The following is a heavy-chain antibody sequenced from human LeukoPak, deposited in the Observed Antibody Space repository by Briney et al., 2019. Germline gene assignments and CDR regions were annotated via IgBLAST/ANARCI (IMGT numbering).Heavy chain of an antibody. Sequence: PSETLSLTCTVSGYSISSGYYWGWIRQPPGKGLEWIGSIYHSGSTYYNPSLKSRVTISVDTSKNQFSLKLSSVTAADTAVYYCARGRRYFDWLRNWFDPWGQGTLVTVSS. J-gene: IGHJ5*02. D-gene: IGHD3-9*01. CDR2: IYHSGST. CDR3: ARGRRYFDWLRNWFDP. V-gene: IGHV4-38-2*02. CDR1: GYSISSGYY.